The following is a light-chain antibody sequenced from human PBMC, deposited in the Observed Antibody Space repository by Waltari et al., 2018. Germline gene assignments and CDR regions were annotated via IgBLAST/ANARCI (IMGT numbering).Light chain of an antibody. V-gene: IGLV1-44*01. CDR2: GNN. CDR3: AAWDDSLNGLYV. CDR1: SSNLGSNT. Sequence: QSVLTQPPSASGTPGQRVTISCSGSSSNLGSNTVNWYQQRPGTAPKLLIYGNNQRPSGVPDRFSGSKSGTSASLAISGLQSEDEADYYCAAWDDSLNGLYVFGTGTKVTVL. J-gene: IGLJ1*01.